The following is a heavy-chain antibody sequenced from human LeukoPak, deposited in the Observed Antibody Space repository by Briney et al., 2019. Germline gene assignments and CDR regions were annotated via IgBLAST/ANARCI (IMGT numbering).Heavy chain of an antibody. CDR3: VRDRGGLPVVY. Sequence: PGGSLRLSCAASGFTFSAYWMHWVRQVPGKGLVWVSHISSDGSTKTYAGTVKGRFTISRDNARNTLFLQMKSLRAEDTAVYYCVRDRGGLPVVYWGQGSLVTVSS. CDR2: ISSDGSTK. V-gene: IGHV3-74*01. D-gene: IGHD3-10*01. CDR1: GFTFSAYW. J-gene: IGHJ4*02.